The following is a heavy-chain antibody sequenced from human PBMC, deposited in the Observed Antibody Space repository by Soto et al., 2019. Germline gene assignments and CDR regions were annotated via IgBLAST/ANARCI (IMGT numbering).Heavy chain of an antibody. CDR1: GFTFSSYA. D-gene: IGHD3-16*02. J-gene: IGHJ4*02. CDR2: ISYDGSNK. V-gene: IGHV3-30-3*01. Sequence: GGSLRLSCAASGFTFSSYAMHWVRQAPGKGLEWVAVISYDGSNKYYADSVKGRFTISRDNSKNTLYLQMNSLRAEDTAVYYCARGPSGRGSYRFLYWGQGTLVTVSS. CDR3: ARGPSGRGSYRFLY.